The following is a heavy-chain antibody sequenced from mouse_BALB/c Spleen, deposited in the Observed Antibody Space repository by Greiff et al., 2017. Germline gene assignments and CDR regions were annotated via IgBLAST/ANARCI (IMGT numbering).Heavy chain of an antibody. Sequence: ESGPGLVKPSQSLSLTCSVTGYSITSGYYWNWIRQFPGNKLEWMGYISYDGSNNYNPSLKNRISITRDTSKNQFFLKLNSVTTEDTATYYCARGRWDYFDYWGQGTTLTVSS. CDR1: GYSITSGYY. V-gene: IGHV3-6*02. J-gene: IGHJ2*01. D-gene: IGHD2-3*01. CDR2: ISYDGSN. CDR3: ARGRWDYFDY.